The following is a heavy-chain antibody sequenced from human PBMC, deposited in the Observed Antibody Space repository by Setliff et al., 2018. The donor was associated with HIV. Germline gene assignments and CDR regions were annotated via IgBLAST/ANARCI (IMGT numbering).Heavy chain of an antibody. D-gene: IGHD2-15*01. CDR2: IRYDGNNK. CDR1: GFTFISYG. Sequence: QAGGSLRLSCAVSGFTFISYGMYWVRQAPGKGLEWVAFIRYDGNNKYYSDSVKGRFTISRDNSKNTLYLQMNSLRAEDTSVFFCAKDLCRGGSCYTSYYYGLDVWGQGTTVTVSS. CDR3: AKDLCRGGSCYTSYYYGLDV. J-gene: IGHJ6*02. V-gene: IGHV3-30*02.